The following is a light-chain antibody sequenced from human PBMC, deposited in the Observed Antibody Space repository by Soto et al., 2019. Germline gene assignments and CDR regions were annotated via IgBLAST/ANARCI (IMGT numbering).Light chain of an antibody. J-gene: IGLJ2*01. V-gene: IGLV4-69*01. CDR1: SGHSSYA. CDR2: LNSDGSH. Sequence: QLVLTQSPSASASLGASVKLTCTLSSGHSSYAIAWHQQQPEKGPRYLMKLNSDGSHSKGDGIPDRFSGSSSGAERYLTIASHQSEEEADYYCQTWGTDIVVFGGGTKVTVL. CDR3: QTWGTDIVV.